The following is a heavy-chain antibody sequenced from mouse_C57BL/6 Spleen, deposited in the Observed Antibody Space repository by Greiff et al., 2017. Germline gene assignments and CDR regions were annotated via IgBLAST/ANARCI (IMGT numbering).Heavy chain of an antibody. CDR2: ISDGGSYT. Sequence: EVQVVESGGGLVKPGGSLKLSCAASGFTFSSYAMSWVRQTPEKRLEWVATISDGGSYTYYPDNVKGRFTISRDNAKNNLYLQMSHLKSEDTAMYYCAREDYSNWFDYWGQGTTLTVSS. J-gene: IGHJ2*01. CDR3: AREDYSNWFDY. D-gene: IGHD2-5*01. CDR1: GFTFSSYA. V-gene: IGHV5-4*01.